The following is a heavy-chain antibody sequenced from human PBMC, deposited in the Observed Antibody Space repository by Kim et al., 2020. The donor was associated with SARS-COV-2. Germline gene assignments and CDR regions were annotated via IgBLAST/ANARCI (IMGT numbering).Heavy chain of an antibody. CDR3: AKGEAVAVSSSWFDP. V-gene: IGHV3-23*01. CDR2: ISGSGGST. J-gene: IGHJ5*02. CDR1: GFTFSSYA. D-gene: IGHD6-19*01. Sequence: GGSLRLSCAASGFTFSSYAMSWVRQAPGKGLEWVSGISGSGGSTYYADSVKGRFTISRDNSKKTLFLQMNSLRAEDTAVYYCAKGEAVAVSSSWFDPWGQGTLVTVSS.